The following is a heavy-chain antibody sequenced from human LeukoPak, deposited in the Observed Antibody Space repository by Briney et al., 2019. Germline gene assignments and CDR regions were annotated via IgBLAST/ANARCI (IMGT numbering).Heavy chain of an antibody. CDR2: INPNTGRT. J-gene: IGHJ4*02. D-gene: IGHD1-26*01. CDR1: GYTFSGYY. Sequence: ASVKVSCKASGYTFSGYYMHWVRQAPGQGLEWMGWINPNTGRTNYAQNFQGRVTMTSDMSTSTVYMELSSLRSEDTAVYYCARIVGATAAFDYWGQGTLVTVSS. V-gene: IGHV1-2*02. CDR3: ARIVGATAAFDY.